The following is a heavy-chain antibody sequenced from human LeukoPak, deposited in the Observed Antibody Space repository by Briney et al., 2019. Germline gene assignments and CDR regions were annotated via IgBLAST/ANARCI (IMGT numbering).Heavy chain of an antibody. J-gene: IGHJ6*03. CDR2: TNPNSGGT. Sequence: ASVKVSCKASGYTFTGYYMHWVRQAPGQGLEWMGWTNPNSGGTNYAQKFQGRVTMTRDTSISTAYMELSRLRSDDTAVYYCARGHCSSTSCTRNYYMDVWGKGTTVTVSS. CDR3: ARGHCSSTSCTRNYYMDV. CDR1: GYTFTGYY. D-gene: IGHD2-2*01. V-gene: IGHV1-2*02.